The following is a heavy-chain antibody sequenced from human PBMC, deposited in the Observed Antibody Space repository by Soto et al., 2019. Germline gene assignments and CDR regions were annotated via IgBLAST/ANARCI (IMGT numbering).Heavy chain of an antibody. CDR3: ATALIVGATPGGIYFDY. J-gene: IGHJ4*02. CDR2: FDPEDGET. Sequence: ASVKVSCKVSGYTLTESSMHWVRQAPGKGLEWMGGFDPEDGETIYAQKFQGRVTMTEDTSTDTAYMELSSLRSEDTAVYYCATALIVGATPGGIYFDYWGQGTLVTVSS. D-gene: IGHD1-26*01. V-gene: IGHV1-24*01. CDR1: GYTLTESS.